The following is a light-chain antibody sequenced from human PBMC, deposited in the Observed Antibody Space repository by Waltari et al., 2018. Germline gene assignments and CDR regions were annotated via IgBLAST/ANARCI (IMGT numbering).Light chain of an antibody. CDR1: SGSIASNY. CDR3: QSYDSSNPWV. V-gene: IGLV6-57*01. CDR2: EDN. Sequence: NFMLTQPHSVSASRGKTVTISCTRSSGSIASNYEQWYQQRPGSSPTTVIYEDNQRPSGVPDRFSGSIDSSSNSASLTISGLKTEDEADYYCQSYDSSNPWVFGGGTKLTVL. J-gene: IGLJ3*02.